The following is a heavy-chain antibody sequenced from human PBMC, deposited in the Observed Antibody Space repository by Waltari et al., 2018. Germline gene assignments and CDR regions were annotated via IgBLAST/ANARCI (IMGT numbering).Heavy chain of an antibody. J-gene: IGHJ6*03. CDR1: GFTFSSYW. Sequence: EVQLVESGGGLVQPGGSLRLSCAASGFTFSSYWMSWVRQAPGKGLEWVANIKQDGSEKYYVDSMKGRFTISRDNSKNTLYLQMNSLRAEDTAVYYCAKDWRYCSSTSCPDYYYYYMDVWGKGTTVTVSS. CDR2: IKQDGSEK. CDR3: AKDWRYCSSTSCPDYYYYYMDV. D-gene: IGHD2-2*01. V-gene: IGHV3-7*01.